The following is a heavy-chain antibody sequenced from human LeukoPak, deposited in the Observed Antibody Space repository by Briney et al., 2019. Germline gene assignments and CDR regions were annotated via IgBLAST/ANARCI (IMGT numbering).Heavy chain of an antibody. CDR2: ISSSSSYI. Sequence: GGSLRLSCAASGFTFSSYSMNWVRQAPGKGLEWVSSISSSSSYIYYADSVKGRFTISRDNAKNSLYLQMNSLRAEDTAVYYCARDHSIAAAGCGYWGQGTLVTVSS. V-gene: IGHV3-21*01. D-gene: IGHD6-13*01. CDR1: GFTFSSYS. J-gene: IGHJ4*02. CDR3: ARDHSIAAAGCGY.